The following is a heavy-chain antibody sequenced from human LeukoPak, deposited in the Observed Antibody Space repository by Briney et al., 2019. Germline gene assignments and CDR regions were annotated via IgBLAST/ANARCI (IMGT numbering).Heavy chain of an antibody. CDR3: ARDRDCGDGGCYPHFDY. CDR1: GFTFSSNW. J-gene: IGHJ4*02. V-gene: IGHV3-7*01. Sequence: PGGSLRLSCAASGFTFSSNWMSWVRQAPGKGLEWVANIRQDGSDNYYMDSVKGRFTISRDNAKNSLSLQMNSLRVEDTAVYYCARDRDCGDGGCYPHFDYWGQGVRVTVSS. D-gene: IGHD2-15*01. CDR2: IRQDGSDN.